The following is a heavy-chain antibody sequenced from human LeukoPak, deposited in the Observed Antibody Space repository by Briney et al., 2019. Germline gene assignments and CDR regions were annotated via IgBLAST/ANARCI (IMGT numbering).Heavy chain of an antibody. Sequence: SQTLSLTCVVSGDSISSGNYSWSWLRQPPGKGLEWIVYIFHTGSAFYHPSLKSRVTISVDTSKNQFSLRLNSVTAADTAVYYCARELWSADAPGSWLDPWSQGTLVTV. V-gene: IGHV4-30-2*01. CDR1: GDSISSGNYS. CDR2: IFHTGSA. CDR3: ARELWSADAPGSWLDP. J-gene: IGHJ5*02. D-gene: IGHD3-10*01.